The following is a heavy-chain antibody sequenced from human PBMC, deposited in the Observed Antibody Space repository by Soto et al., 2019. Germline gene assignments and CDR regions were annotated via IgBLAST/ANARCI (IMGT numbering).Heavy chain of an antibody. V-gene: IGHV3-30-3*01. CDR3: ALDNIPGAPDYFDY. CDR2: MSPNGAEK. CDR1: GFSFSTNV. J-gene: IGHJ4*02. D-gene: IGHD1-20*01. Sequence: QVQLVESGGDVVQPGTSLRISCAASGFSFSTNVLHWVRQAPGKGLEWVAVMSPNGAEKYYTDSVKGRFTISRDNSKNTLHLEMNSLTSEDTAVYYCALDNIPGAPDYFDYWGQGTLVTVSS.